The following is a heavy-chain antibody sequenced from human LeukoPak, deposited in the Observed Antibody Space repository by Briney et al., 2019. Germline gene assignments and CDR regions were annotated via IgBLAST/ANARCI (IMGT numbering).Heavy chain of an antibody. J-gene: IGHJ4*02. D-gene: IGHD6-19*01. V-gene: IGHV4-59*08. Sequence: SETLSLTCTVSGGSISSYYWSWIRQPPGKGLEWIGYIYYSGSTNYNPSLKSRVTISVDTSKSQFSLKLSSVTAADTAVYYCARLSSGGGIIDYWGQGTLVTVSS. CDR3: ARLSSGGGIIDY. CDR1: GGSISSYY. CDR2: IYYSGST.